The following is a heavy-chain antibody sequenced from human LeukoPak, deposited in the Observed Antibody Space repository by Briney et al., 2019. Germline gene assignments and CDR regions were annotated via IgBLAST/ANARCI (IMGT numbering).Heavy chain of an antibody. CDR2: INHSGST. CDR3: ARGWPQTHGRYSSSWYYFDY. V-gene: IGHV4-34*01. J-gene: IGHJ4*02. Sequence: SETLSLTCAVYGGSFSGYYWSWIRQPPGKGLEWIGGINHSGSTNYNPSLKSRVTISVDTSKNQFSLKLSSVTAADTAVYYCARGWPQTHGRYSSSWYYFDYWGQGTLVTVSS. D-gene: IGHD6-13*01. CDR1: GGSFSGYY.